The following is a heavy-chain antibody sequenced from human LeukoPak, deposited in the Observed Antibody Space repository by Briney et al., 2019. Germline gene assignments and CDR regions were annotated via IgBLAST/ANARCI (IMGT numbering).Heavy chain of an antibody. V-gene: IGHV4-59*01. J-gene: IGHJ4*02. Sequence: SETLSLTCTVSGGSINSYYWSWIRQPPGKGLEWIGYIYYSGSTNYNPSLKSRVTISVDTSKNQFSLKLSSVTAADTAVYYCARAVHYYDRLDYWGQGTLVTVSS. D-gene: IGHD3-22*01. CDR1: GGSINSYY. CDR3: ARAVHYYDRLDY. CDR2: IYYSGST.